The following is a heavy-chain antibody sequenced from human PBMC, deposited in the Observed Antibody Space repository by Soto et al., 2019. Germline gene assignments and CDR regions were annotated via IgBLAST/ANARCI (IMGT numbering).Heavy chain of an antibody. D-gene: IGHD6-13*01. CDR1: GFTFSTYA. CDR3: TRHEGGAAADRPLDY. CDR2: ISGSGDST. Sequence: GGSLRLSCAASGFTFSTYAMNWVRQAPGKGLEWVSGISGSGDSTYYADSVKGRFTVSRDNSKNTLYLQMNSLRAEDTAVFYCTRHEGGAAADRPLDYWGQGTLVTVSS. J-gene: IGHJ4*02. V-gene: IGHV3-23*01.